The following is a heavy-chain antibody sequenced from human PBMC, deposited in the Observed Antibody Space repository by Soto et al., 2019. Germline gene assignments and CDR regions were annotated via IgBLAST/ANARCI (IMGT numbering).Heavy chain of an antibody. CDR3: ARENQPQARDYYYAGMDG. D-gene: IGHD2-2*01. J-gene: IGHJ6*02. CDR2: ISKDGSNI. CDR1: EFTFSTFA. Sequence: QVHLAESGGGVVQPGRSLRLSCAASEFTFSTFAVHWVRQAPGKGLEWVAVISKDGSNIYYADSVKGRFTISRDNPKKTLYLPMRGLRAENTAVYYCARENQPQARDYYYAGMDGWGQGPTVNVSS. V-gene: IGHV3-30-3*01.